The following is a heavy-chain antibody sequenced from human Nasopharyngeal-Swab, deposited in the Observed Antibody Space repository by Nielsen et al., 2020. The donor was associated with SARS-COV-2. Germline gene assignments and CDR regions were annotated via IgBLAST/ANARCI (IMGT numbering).Heavy chain of an antibody. CDR3: ARDLVVVPAAPGATDY. CDR2: ISYDGSNK. CDR1: GFTFSSYA. V-gene: IGHV3-30*14. J-gene: IGHJ4*02. D-gene: IGHD2-2*01. Sequence: GGSLRLSCAASGFTFSSYAMHWVRQAPGKGLEWVAVISYDGSNKYYADSVKGRFTISRDNSKNTLYLQMNSLRAEDTAVYYCARDLVVVPAAPGATDYWGQGTLVTVSS.